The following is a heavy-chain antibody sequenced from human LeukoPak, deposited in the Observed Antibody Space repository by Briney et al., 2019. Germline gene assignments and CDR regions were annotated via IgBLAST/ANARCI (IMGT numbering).Heavy chain of an antibody. Sequence: GGSLRLSCAASGFTFSSYAMEWVRQAPGKGLEWVAVISYDGSNKYYADSVKGRFTISRDNSKNTLYLQMNSLRAEDTAVYYCASDLRGDYTLEKLYYYGMDVWGQGTTVTVSS. J-gene: IGHJ6*02. D-gene: IGHD4-17*01. CDR1: GFTFSSYA. V-gene: IGHV3-30*04. CDR2: ISYDGSNK. CDR3: ASDLRGDYTLEKLYYYGMDV.